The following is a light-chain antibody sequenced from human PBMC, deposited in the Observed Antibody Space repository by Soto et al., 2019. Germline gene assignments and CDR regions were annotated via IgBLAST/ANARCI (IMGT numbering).Light chain of an antibody. CDR3: QQYESSPLT. CDR2: GAS. V-gene: IGKV3-20*01. Sequence: EIVLTQSPGTLSLSPGERATLSCRASESVTSRLLAWYQQRPGQAPRLLIYGASNSATGIPDRFSGSGSGTDFTLTISRLEPEDFAVYYCQQYESSPLTFGGGTKVEIK. CDR1: ESVTSRL. J-gene: IGKJ4*01.